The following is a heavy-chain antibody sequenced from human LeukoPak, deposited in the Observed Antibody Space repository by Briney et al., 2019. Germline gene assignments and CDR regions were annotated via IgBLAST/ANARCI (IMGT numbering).Heavy chain of an antibody. J-gene: IGHJ5*02. Sequence: PSETLRLTCTVSGCSISNNAYFWVWIRQPQGMELVWTGSINYGGSTHDNPSLKSRVTISVDTSKNQVSLKLSSVTAADTAVYYCARRLPGRSGNWFDPWGQGTLVTVSS. V-gene: IGHV4-39*01. CDR3: ARRLPGRSGNWFDP. CDR1: GCSISNNAYF. CDR2: INYGGST. D-gene: IGHD3-16*01.